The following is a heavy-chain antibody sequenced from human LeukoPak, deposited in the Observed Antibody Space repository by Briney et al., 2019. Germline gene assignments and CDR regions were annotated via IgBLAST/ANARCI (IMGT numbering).Heavy chain of an antibody. CDR3: ARDGVSVVAGAYYYYYMDV. CDR2: IHTNTGNP. Sequence: GASVKVSCKASGYTLTSYPMNWVRQAPGQGLEWVGWIHTNTGNPTYAQGFTGRFVFSLDTSVSTTYLQISSLKAEDTAVYYCARDGVSVVAGAYYYYYMDVWGKGTTVTVSS. V-gene: IGHV7-4-1*02. J-gene: IGHJ6*03. CDR1: GYTLTSYP. D-gene: IGHD2-21*01.